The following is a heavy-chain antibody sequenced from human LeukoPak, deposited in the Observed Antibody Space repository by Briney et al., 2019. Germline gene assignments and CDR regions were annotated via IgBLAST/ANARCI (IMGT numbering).Heavy chain of an antibody. D-gene: IGHD2-15*01. CDR2: INPNSGGT. CDR1: GYTFTGYY. V-gene: IGHV1-2*02. Sequence: ASVKVSCKASGYTFTGYYMHWVRQAPGQGLEWMGWINPNSGGTNYAQKFQGRVTMTRDTSISTAYMELSSLRSEDTAVYYCARVLCSGGSCYRYFDYWGQGTLVTVSS. CDR3: ARVLCSGGSCYRYFDY. J-gene: IGHJ4*02.